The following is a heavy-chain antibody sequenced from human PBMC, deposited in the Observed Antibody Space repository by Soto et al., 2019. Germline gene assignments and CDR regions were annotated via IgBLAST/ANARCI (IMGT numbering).Heavy chain of an antibody. D-gene: IGHD6-13*01. J-gene: IGHJ3*02. Sequence: SETLSLTCTVSGESISSYYWNWIRQPPGKGLEWIGYIYYSGSTNYNPSLKSRVTISVDTSKNQFSLKLSSVTAADTAIYYCARGYSSSLRYAFDIWGQGTMVTVSS. CDR2: IYYSGST. V-gene: IGHV4-59*01. CDR1: GESISSYY. CDR3: ARGYSSSLRYAFDI.